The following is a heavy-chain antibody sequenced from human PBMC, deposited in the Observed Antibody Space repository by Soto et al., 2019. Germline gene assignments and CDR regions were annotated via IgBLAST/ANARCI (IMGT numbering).Heavy chain of an antibody. J-gene: IGHJ4*02. D-gene: IGHD5-12*01. CDR2: IYYSGST. Sequence: QVQLQESGPGLVKPSETLSLTCTVSGGSVSSGSDNWSWFRQPPGKGLEWIGYIYYSGSTNYNPSLKSRVTISVDTSKNQFSLKLSSVTAADTAVYYCARDSGRDGYNYPHYWGQGTLVTVSS. CDR3: ARDSGRDGYNYPHY. CDR1: GGSVSSGSDN. V-gene: IGHV4-61*01.